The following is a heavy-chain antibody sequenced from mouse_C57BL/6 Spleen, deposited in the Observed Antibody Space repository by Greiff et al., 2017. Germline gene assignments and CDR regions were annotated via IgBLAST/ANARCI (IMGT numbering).Heavy chain of an antibody. D-gene: IGHD4-1*01. CDR1: GYAFSSSW. V-gene: IGHV1-82*01. Sequence: QVQLQQSGPELVKPGASVKISCKASGYAFSSSWMNWVKQRPGTGLEWIGRIYPGDGDTNYNGKFKGKATLTADKSSSTAYMQLSSLTSEDSAVYYCAREEAGTGNYFDYWGQGTTLTVSS. CDR3: AREEAGTGNYFDY. J-gene: IGHJ2*01. CDR2: IYPGDGDT.